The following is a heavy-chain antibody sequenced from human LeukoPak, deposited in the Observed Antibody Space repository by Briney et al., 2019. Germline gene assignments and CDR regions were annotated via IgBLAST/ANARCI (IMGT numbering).Heavy chain of an antibody. D-gene: IGHD6-13*01. CDR3: AGVQQQLDAFDY. CDR2: ISYDGSNK. V-gene: IGHV3-30*04. J-gene: IGHJ4*02. CDR1: GFTFSSYA. Sequence: PGRSLRLSCAASGFTFSSYAMHCVRQAPGKGLEWVAVISYDGSNKYYADSVKGRFTISRDNSKNTLYLQMNSLRAEDTAVYYCAGVQQQLDAFDYWGQGTLVTVSS.